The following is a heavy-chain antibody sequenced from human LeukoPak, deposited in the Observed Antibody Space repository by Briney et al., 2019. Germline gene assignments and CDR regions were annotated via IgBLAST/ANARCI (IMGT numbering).Heavy chain of an antibody. CDR2: IYHSGST. J-gene: IGHJ4*02. CDR3: ARHATLDYFDY. V-gene: IGHV4-38-2*01. D-gene: IGHD1-1*01. CDR1: GYSISSGYY. Sequence: SETLSLTCAVSGYSISSGYYWGWIRQPPGKGLEWIGSIYHSGSTYYNPSLKSRVTISVDTSKNQFSLKLSSVTAADTAVYYCARHATLDYFDYWGQGTLVTVSS.